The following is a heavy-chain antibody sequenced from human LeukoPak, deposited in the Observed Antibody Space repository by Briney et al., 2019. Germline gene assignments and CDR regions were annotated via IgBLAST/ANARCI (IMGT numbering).Heavy chain of an antibody. CDR3: ARDRYGDHTYFDY. Sequence: PSGTLSLTCAVSGGSISSSNWRSWVRQPPGKGLEWIGEIYHSGSTNYNPSLKSRVTISVDRSKNQFSLKLSSVTAADTAVYYCARDRYGDHTYFDYWGQGTLVTVSS. V-gene: IGHV4-4*02. CDR2: IYHSGST. D-gene: IGHD4-17*01. J-gene: IGHJ4*02. CDR1: GGSISSSNW.